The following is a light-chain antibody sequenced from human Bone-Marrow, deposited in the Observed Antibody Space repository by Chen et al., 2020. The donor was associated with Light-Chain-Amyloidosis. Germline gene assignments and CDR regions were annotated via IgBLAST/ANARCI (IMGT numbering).Light chain of an antibody. CDR1: QTIGSNY. CDR2: GSS. CDR3: QQYGTSPLT. Sequence: EIVLTQSPGTLSLSPEEGANLSCRASQTIGSNYLTWYQQKFCQAPRLLIYGSSSRATGIPDRFTGSGSGTDFTLTINRLEPEDFAMYYCQQYGTSPLTFGGGTKVEIK. V-gene: IGKV3-20*01. J-gene: IGKJ4*01.